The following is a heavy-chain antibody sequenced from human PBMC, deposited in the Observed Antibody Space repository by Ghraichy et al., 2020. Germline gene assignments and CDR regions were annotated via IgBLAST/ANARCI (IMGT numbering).Heavy chain of an antibody. Sequence: SETLSLTCAVYGGSFSAYDWSWFRQPPGRGLEWIGEINHSGSTNYNPSLKSRVTMSVDTSKNQFSLKLTSMTAADTAMYYCARKDRDGYNIFNYWGQGTLVTVSS. V-gene: IGHV4-34*01. CDR3: ARKDRDGYNIFNY. D-gene: IGHD5-24*01. J-gene: IGHJ4*02. CDR2: INHSGST. CDR1: GGSFSAYD.